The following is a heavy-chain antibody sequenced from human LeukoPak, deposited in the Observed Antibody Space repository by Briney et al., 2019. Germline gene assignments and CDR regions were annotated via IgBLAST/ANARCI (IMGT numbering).Heavy chain of an antibody. CDR3: ALPLHPGYYYYAMDV. J-gene: IGHJ6*02. CDR1: GFSFSNYG. CDR2: ISYDGSDK. Sequence: GGSLRLSCAASGFSFSNYGMHWVRQAPGKGLEWVAVISYDGSDKYYADSVKGRFTISRDNSKNTLYLQMNSLRTEDTAVYYCALPLHPGYYYYAMDVWGQGTTVTVSS. V-gene: IGHV3-30*03.